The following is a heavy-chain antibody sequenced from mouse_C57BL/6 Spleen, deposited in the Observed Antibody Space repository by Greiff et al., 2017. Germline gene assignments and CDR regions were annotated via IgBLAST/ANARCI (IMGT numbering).Heavy chain of an antibody. CDR2: IHPNSGST. V-gene: IGHV1-64*01. Sequence: QVQLQQPGAELVKPGASVKLSCKASGYTFTSYWMHWVKQRPGQGLEWIGMIHPNSGSTNYNEKFKSKATLTVDKSSSIAYMQLSSLTSEDSAVYYCARGGLHEEYFDVWGTGTTVTVSS. J-gene: IGHJ1*03. CDR3: ARGGLHEEYFDV. D-gene: IGHD2-13*01. CDR1: GYTFTSYW.